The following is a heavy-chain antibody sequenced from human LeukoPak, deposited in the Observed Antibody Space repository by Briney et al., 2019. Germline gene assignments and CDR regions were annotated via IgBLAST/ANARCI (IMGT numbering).Heavy chain of an antibody. D-gene: IGHD3-22*01. CDR3: ARENTMIVVVIL. J-gene: IGHJ4*02. Sequence: ASVKVSCKASGGTFSSYAISWVRQAPGQGLEWMGRIIPILGIANYARKFQGRVTITADKSTSTAYMELSSLRSEDTAVYYCARENTMIVVVILWGQGTLVTVSS. CDR1: GGTFSSYA. V-gene: IGHV1-69*04. CDR2: IIPILGIA.